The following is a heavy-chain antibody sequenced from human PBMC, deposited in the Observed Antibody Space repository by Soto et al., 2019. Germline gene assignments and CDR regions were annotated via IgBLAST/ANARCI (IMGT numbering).Heavy chain of an antibody. CDR3: ARDRAGSITMVRGVIPYYYYGMDV. Sequence: SETLSLTCAVSGGSISSSNWWSWVRQPPGKGLEWIGEIYHGGSTNYNPSLESRVTISVDKSKNQFSLKLSSVTAADTAVYYCARDRAGSITMVRGVIPYYYYGMDVWGQGTTVTVSS. V-gene: IGHV4-4*02. J-gene: IGHJ6*02. CDR1: GGSISSSNW. CDR2: IYHGGST. D-gene: IGHD3-10*01.